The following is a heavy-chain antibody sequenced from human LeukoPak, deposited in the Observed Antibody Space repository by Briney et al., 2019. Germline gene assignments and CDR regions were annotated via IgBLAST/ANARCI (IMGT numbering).Heavy chain of an antibody. CDR3: ARQPGGFGEVILNWFDP. CDR1: GGSISSSSYY. Sequence: SETLSLTCTVSGGSISSSSYYWGWIRQPPGKGLEWIGSIYYSGSTYYNPSLKSRVTISVDTSKNQFSLKLSSVTAADTAVYYCARQPGGFGEVILNWFDPWGQGTLVTVSS. J-gene: IGHJ5*02. D-gene: IGHD3-10*01. V-gene: IGHV4-39*01. CDR2: IYYSGST.